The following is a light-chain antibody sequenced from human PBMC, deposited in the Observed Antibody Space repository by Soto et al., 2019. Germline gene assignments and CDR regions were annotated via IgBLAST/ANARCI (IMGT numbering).Light chain of an antibody. CDR1: QSVSGW. Sequence: DIKRTQSPATRSAYVGDTVTVTCRASQSVSGWLAWYQQKPGEAPKLLIYDASALPRGVPSRFSGSGSGTKFTLTISSLQPDDFATYYCQHYNSYSEAFGQGTKVDIK. CDR2: DAS. V-gene: IGKV1-5*01. CDR3: QHYNSYSEA. J-gene: IGKJ1*01.